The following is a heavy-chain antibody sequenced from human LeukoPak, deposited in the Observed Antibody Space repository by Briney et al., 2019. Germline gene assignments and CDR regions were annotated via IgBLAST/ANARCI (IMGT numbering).Heavy chain of an antibody. CDR3: AKVGYSSSYPGNWFDP. D-gene: IGHD6-13*01. CDR2: ISWNSGSI. V-gene: IGHV3-9*01. Sequence: SLRLSCAASGFTFDDYAMHWVRQAPGKGLEWVSGISWNSGSIGYADSVKGRFTISRDNAKNSLYLQMNSLRAEDTALYYCAKVGYSSSYPGNWFDPWGQGTLVTVSS. CDR1: GFTFDDYA. J-gene: IGHJ5*02.